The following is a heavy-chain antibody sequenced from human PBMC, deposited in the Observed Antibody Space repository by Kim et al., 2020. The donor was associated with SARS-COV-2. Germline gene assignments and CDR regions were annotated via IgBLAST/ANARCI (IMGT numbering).Heavy chain of an antibody. J-gene: IGHJ4*02. CDR3: AKIQGEYDLWRGYLDY. V-gene: IGHV3-30*18. D-gene: IGHD3-3*01. CDR2: VSYAGSNK. CDR1: GFTFSTYG. Sequence: GGSLRLSCAASGFTFSTYGMHWVRQAPGMGMEWVPVVSYAGSNKYYADSVKGRFTIFRDNSKNMLYLQMNSLRAEDTAVYYCAKIQGEYDLWRGYLDYWGQGTLVTVSS.